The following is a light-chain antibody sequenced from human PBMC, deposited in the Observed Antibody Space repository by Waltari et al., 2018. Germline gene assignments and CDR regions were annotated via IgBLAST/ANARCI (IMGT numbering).Light chain of an antibody. J-gene: IGLJ3*02. V-gene: IGLV1-47*01. Sequence: QSVLTQPPSASGTPGQRVTISCSGGATNTGVNFVYWYRQLPGTAPKLLLYKNDQRPSGVPDRISGSKSGTSASLVISGLRSEDEADYYCAAWDDRLYTVMFGGGTKLTVL. CDR3: AAWDDRLYTVM. CDR2: KND. CDR1: ATNTGVNF.